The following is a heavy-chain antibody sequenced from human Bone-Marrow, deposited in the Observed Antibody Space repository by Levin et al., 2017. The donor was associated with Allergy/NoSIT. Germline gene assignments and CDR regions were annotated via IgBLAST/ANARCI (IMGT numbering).Heavy chain of an antibody. J-gene: IGHJ3*02. V-gene: IGHV4-39*01. CDR1: GGSISSSSYY. CDR3: ANLDSSGPRRAFDS. CDR2: IYYSGST. Sequence: SETLSLTCTVSGGSISSSSYYWGWIRQPPGKGLEWIGSIYYSGSTYYNPSLKSRVTISVDTSKNQFSLKLSSVTAADTAVYYCANLDSSGPRRAFDSWGQGTMVTVSS. D-gene: IGHD3-22*01.